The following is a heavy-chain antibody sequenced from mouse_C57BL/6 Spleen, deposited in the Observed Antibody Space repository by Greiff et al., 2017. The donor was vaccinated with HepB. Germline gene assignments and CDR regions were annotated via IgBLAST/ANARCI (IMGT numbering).Heavy chain of an antibody. Sequence: EVQLVESGGGLVKPGGSLKLSCAASGFTFSSYAMSWVRQTPEKRLEWVATISDGGSYTYYPDNVKGRFTISRDNAKNNLYLQMRHLKSADTAMYYCARLPSYAMDYWGQGTSVTVSS. J-gene: IGHJ4*01. V-gene: IGHV5-4*01. CDR2: ISDGGSYT. CDR1: GFTFSSYA. CDR3: ARLPSYAMDY.